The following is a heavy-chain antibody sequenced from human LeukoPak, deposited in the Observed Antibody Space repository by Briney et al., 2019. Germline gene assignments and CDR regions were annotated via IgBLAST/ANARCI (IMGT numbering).Heavy chain of an antibody. J-gene: IGHJ4*02. CDR1: GFTFSDNY. V-gene: IGHV3-11*04. CDR3: ARGFDYYDSSGDDY. D-gene: IGHD3-22*01. Sequence: PGGSLRLSCAASGFTFSDNYMTWIGQAPGKGLDWVSYISNSGTSMNYADSVKGRFTISRDNAKNSVYLQMNGLRAEDTAVYYCARGFDYYDSSGDDYWGQGTLVTVSS. CDR2: ISNSGTSM.